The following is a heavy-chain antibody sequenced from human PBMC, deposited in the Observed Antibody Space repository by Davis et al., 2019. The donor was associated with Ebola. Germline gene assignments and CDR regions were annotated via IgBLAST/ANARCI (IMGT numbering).Heavy chain of an antibody. Sequence: GGSLRLSCAASGSTFNSYGVNWVRQAPGKGLEWVAIISFDGSEKYYADSVKGRFTISRDNSNNTLYLQMNSLRPEDTAVYYCAREGQIYSHYYYGLDVWGQGTTVTVSS. V-gene: IGHV3-30*03. CDR2: ISFDGSEK. CDR3: AREGQIYSHYYYGLDV. D-gene: IGHD2-15*01. J-gene: IGHJ6*02. CDR1: GSTFNSYG.